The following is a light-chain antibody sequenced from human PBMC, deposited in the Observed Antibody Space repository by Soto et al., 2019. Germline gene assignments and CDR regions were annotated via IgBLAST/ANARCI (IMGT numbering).Light chain of an antibody. CDR2: KAS. Sequence: DIQMTQSPSTLSASVGDRVTITCRASQSISNFLAWYQQKPGKAPNLLIYKASSLEGGVPSRFSGSGSGTEFTLTISSLQPDDFATYYCQQYNSYSRTFGQGTKVDIK. CDR1: QSISNF. CDR3: QQYNSYSRT. J-gene: IGKJ1*01. V-gene: IGKV1-5*03.